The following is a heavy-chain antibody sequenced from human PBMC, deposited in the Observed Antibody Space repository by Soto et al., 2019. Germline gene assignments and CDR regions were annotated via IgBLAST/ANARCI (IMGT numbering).Heavy chain of an antibody. Sequence: SETLSLTCTVSGGSISSYYWSWIRQPPGKGLEWIGYIYYSGSTNYNPSLKSRVTISVDTSKNQFSLKLSSVTAADTAVYYCARDTPGGGVARTLGIDYWGQGTLVAVSS. CDR1: GGSISSYY. D-gene: IGHD3-16*01. J-gene: IGHJ4*02. V-gene: IGHV4-59*01. CDR2: IYYSGST. CDR3: ARDTPGGGVARTLGIDY.